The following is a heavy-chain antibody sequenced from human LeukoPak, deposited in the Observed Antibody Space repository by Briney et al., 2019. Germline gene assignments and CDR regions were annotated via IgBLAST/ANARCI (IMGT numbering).Heavy chain of an antibody. D-gene: IGHD5-18*01. Sequence: PGGSLRLSCAASGFTFSSYWMHWVRQAPGKGLVWVSRINSDGSSTSYADSVKGRFTISRDNARNTLYLQMNSLRAEDTAVYYCSREDTSDAFDIWGQGTMVTVSS. CDR2: INSDGSST. CDR1: GFTFSSYW. V-gene: IGHV3-74*01. CDR3: SREDTSDAFDI. J-gene: IGHJ3*02.